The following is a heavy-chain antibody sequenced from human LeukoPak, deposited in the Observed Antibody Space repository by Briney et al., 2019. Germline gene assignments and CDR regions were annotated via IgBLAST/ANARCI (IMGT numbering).Heavy chain of an antibody. CDR2: INSDGSST. CDR3: AREGVGTSRWHGRGALDY. Sequence: GGSLRLPCAAPGLSFSIYWIHWVRQAPGEGLVWVSRINSDGSSTTYADSVKGRFSISRDNAKNTVYLQMNSLRPEDAAVYYCAREGVGTSRWHGRGALDYWGQGTLVTASS. V-gene: IGHV3-74*01. CDR1: GLSFSIYW. D-gene: IGHD1-7*01. J-gene: IGHJ4*02.